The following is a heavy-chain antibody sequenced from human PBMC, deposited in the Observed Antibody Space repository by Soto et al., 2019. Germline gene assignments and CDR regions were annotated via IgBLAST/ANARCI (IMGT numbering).Heavy chain of an antibody. CDR3: AAKPRFDFDY. D-gene: IGHD3-16*01. CDR1: GFTFSSYG. Sequence: PGGSLRLSCAASGFTFSSYGMHLVRQAPGKGLEWVAVIWYDGSNKYYADSVKGRFTNSRDNSKNTLYLQMNSLRAEDTAVYYCAAKPRFDFDYWGQGTLVTVSS. V-gene: IGHV3-30*02. CDR2: IWYDGSNK. J-gene: IGHJ4*02.